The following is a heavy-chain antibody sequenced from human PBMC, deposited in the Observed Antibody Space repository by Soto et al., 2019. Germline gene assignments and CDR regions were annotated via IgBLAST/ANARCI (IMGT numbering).Heavy chain of an antibody. Sequence: QITLKESGPTLVKPTQTLTLTCTFSGFSLSTSGVGVGWIRQPPGKALEWLALIYWDDDKRYSPSLKSRLTITKDTSKNQVVLTLTNMYPVDTATYYFAHRPPPSYYDILTGYEASYYFDYWGQGTLVTVSS. D-gene: IGHD3-9*01. CDR1: GFSLSTSGVG. CDR2: IYWDDDK. V-gene: IGHV2-5*02. CDR3: AHRPPPSYYDILTGYEASYYFDY. J-gene: IGHJ4*02.